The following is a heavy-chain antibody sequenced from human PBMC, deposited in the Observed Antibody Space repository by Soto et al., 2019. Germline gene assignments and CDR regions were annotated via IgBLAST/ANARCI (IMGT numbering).Heavy chain of an antibody. CDR3: ARGMAGTGFDY. V-gene: IGHV3-64*02. CDR1: GFTFSSYA. D-gene: IGHD6-19*01. Sequence: EVQLVESGEGLVQPGGSLRLSCAASGFTFSSYAMHWVRQAPGKGLEYVSAISSNGGSTYYVDSVKGRFTISRDNSKNTLYLQMGSLRAEDMAVYYCARGMAGTGFDYWGQGTLVTVSS. CDR2: ISSNGGST. J-gene: IGHJ4*02.